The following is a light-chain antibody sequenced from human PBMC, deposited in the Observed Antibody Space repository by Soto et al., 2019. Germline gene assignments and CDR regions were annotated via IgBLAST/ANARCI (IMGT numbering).Light chain of an antibody. V-gene: IGKV1-5*01. CDR3: QQYNSYWT. Sequence: DIQMTQSPSTLSASVGDRVTITCRASQSISSWLAWYQQKPGKAPKLLIYDASSLESGVPSRFSGSGPGTEFTLTISSLQPDDFATYYCQQYNSYWTFCQGTKV. J-gene: IGKJ1*01. CDR1: QSISSW. CDR2: DAS.